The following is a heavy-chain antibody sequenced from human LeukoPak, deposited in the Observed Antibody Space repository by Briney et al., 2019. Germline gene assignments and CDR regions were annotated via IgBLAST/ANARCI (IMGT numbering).Heavy chain of an antibody. CDR1: GYTFTSYD. V-gene: IGHV1-46*01. D-gene: IGHD3-10*01. J-gene: IGHJ6*03. Sequence: GASVKVSCKASGYTFTSYDINWVRQAPGQGLEWMGIINPSGGSTSYAQKFQGRVTMTRDTSTSTVYMELSSLRSEDTAVYYCARGPGVTMVRGVIPIEYYYYYYMDVWGKGTTVTVSS. CDR3: ARGPGVTMVRGVIPIEYYYYYYMDV. CDR2: INPSGGST.